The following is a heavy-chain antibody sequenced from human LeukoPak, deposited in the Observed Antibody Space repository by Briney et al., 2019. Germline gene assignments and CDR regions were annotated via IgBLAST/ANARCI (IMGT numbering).Heavy chain of an antibody. CDR2: INHSGST. V-gene: IGHV4-34*01. J-gene: IGHJ4*02. CDR3: ARGPFDY. Sequence: SETLSLTCAVYGGSFRGYYWSWIRQPPGKGLEWIGEINHSGSTNYNPSLKSRVTISLDTSKNQFSLKLSSVTAADTAVYYCARGPFDYWGQGTLVTVSS. CDR1: GGSFRGYY.